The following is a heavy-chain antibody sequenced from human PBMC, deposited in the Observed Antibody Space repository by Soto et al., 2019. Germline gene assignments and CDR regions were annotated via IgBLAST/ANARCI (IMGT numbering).Heavy chain of an antibody. J-gene: IGHJ4*02. CDR3: ARSAVEMATINNY. CDR1: GGTFSSYT. V-gene: IGHV1-69*02. Sequence: SVKVSCKASGGTFSSYTISWVRQAPGQGLEWMGRIIPILGIANYAQKFQGRVTITADKSTSTAYMELSSLRSEDTAVYYCARSAVEMATINNYWGQGTLVTVSS. CDR2: IIPILGIA. D-gene: IGHD5-12*01.